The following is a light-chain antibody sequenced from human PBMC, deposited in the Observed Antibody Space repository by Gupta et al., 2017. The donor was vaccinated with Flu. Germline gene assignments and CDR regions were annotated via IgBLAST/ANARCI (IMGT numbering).Light chain of an antibody. J-gene: IGLJ1*01. CDR1: SSDVGGYNY. CDR3: SSYTSTTTPGV. V-gene: IGLV2-14*01. Sequence: QSALTQPASVPGSPGQSITISCTGTSSDVGGYNYVSWYQQHPGKAPKLMIYEVSNRPSGFSNRFSGSKSGNTASLTISGLHSEDEADYFCSSYTSTTTPGVFGTGTRVTVL. CDR2: EVS.